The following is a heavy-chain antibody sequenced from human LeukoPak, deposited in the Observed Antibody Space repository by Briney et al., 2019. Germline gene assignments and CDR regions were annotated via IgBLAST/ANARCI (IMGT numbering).Heavy chain of an antibody. V-gene: IGHV4-4*07. CDR1: GGSISSYL. J-gene: IGHJ3*02. CDR2: INSSGSI. CDR3: ARSGAFHI. D-gene: IGHD3-10*01. Sequence: SETLSLTCTGSGGSISSYLWNWIRQPAGKALEWIGRINSSGSINYNPSLKSRVTMSVDTSKNQLSLRLSSVTAADTAVYYCARSGAFHIWGQGTMVTVSS.